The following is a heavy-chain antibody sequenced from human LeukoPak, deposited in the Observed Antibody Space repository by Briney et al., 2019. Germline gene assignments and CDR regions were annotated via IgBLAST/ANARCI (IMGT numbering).Heavy chain of an antibody. J-gene: IGHJ4*02. CDR3: VTTYYYDSSGN. Sequence: GGSLRLSCAASGFTFSSYWMSWVRQAPGKGLEWVANIKQDGSEKYYVDSVKGRFTISRDNAKNSLYLQMNSLRAEDTAVYYCVTTYYYDSSGNWGQGTLVTVSS. V-gene: IGHV3-7*01. CDR1: GFTFSSYW. D-gene: IGHD3-22*01. CDR2: IKQDGSEK.